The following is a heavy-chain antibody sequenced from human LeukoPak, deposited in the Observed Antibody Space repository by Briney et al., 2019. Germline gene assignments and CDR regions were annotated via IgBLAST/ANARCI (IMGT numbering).Heavy chain of an antibody. Sequence: GGSLRLSCEASGFTFSSYAMSWVRQAPGKGLEWVSTISGSGSGGSTYYADSVKGRFTISRDNSKDTLYLQMNSLRAEDTAVYYCAKLLAVTNSYYFNYWGQGTLVTVSS. CDR3: AKLLAVTNSYYFNY. CDR1: GFTFSSYA. CDR2: ISGSGSGGST. D-gene: IGHD6-19*01. V-gene: IGHV3-23*01. J-gene: IGHJ4*02.